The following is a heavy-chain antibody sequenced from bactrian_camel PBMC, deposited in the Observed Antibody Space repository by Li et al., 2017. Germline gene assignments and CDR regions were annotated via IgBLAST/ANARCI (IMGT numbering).Heavy chain of an antibody. CDR1: GWTYSRYA. D-gene: IGHD2*01. CDR3: KVEAACGSRGQYEHYY. CDR2: IDSDDST. V-gene: IGHV3S57*01. J-gene: IGHJ4*01. Sequence: VQLVESGGGSVQAGGSLRLSCAVSGWTYSRYAMGWFRQAPGKEREGVAGIDSDDSTCYADSVQGRFTISQANARTTLSLQMNSLKPEDTATYYCKVEAACGSRGQYEHYYWGQGTQVTVS.